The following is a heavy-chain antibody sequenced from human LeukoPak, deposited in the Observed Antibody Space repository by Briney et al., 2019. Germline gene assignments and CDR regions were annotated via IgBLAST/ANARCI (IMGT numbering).Heavy chain of an antibody. V-gene: IGHV4-59*01. CDR2: IYYSGSP. CDR1: GGSISSYY. CDR3: GRGMPLLLREVQLSLDP. Sequence: SETLSLTCTVSGGSISSYYWSWIRQPPGKGLEWIGYIYYSGSPNYNPSLKSRVTISVDTSKNQFSLKLSSVTAADTAVYYCGRGMPLLLREVQLSLDPWGEETLLTVSS. J-gene: IGHJ5*02. D-gene: IGHD3-22*01.